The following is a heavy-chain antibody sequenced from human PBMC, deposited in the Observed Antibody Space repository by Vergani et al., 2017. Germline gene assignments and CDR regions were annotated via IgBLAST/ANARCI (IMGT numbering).Heavy chain of an antibody. D-gene: IGHD5-18*01. V-gene: IGHV1-18*01. Sequence: QVQLVQSGAEVKKPGSSVKVSCKASGYTFTKFGITWVRQAPGQGLQWMGWISAYNANTNFAQKLQGRVFMTTDTSTRTAYMELRSLRSDDTAVYYCARGGGQTALDLWGQGTLVTVSS. CDR3: ARGGGQTALDL. CDR2: ISAYNANT. J-gene: IGHJ4*02. CDR1: GYTFTKFG.